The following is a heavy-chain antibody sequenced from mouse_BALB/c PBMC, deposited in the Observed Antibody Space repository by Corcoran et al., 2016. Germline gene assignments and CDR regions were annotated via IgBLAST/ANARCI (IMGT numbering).Heavy chain of an antibody. V-gene: IGHV14-3*02. CDR3: AREGRVYYGSSYYAMDY. CDR1: GFNIKDTY. J-gene: IGHJ4*01. Sequence: EVQLQQSGAELVKPGASVKLSCTASGFNIKDTYMHWVKQRPEQGLEWIGRIDPANGNTKYDPKFQGKATITAHTSSNTAYLQLSSLTSEDTAVYYGAREGRVYYGSSYYAMDYWGQGTSVTVSS. CDR2: IDPANGNT. D-gene: IGHD1-1*01.